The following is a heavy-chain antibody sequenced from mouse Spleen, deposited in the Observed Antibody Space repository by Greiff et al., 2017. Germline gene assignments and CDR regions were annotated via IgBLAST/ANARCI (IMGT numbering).Heavy chain of an antibody. V-gene: IGHV2-2*01. J-gene: IGHJ1*03. Sequence: VQLVESGPGLVQPSQSLSITCTVSGFSLTSYGVHWVRQSPGKGLEWLGVIWSGGSTDYNAAFISRLSISKDNSKSQVFFKMNSLQADDTAIYYCARGGGKLGRWYFDVWGTGTTVTVSS. D-gene: IGHD4-1*01. CDR3: ARGGGKLGRWYFDV. CDR1: GFSLTSYG. CDR2: IWSGGST.